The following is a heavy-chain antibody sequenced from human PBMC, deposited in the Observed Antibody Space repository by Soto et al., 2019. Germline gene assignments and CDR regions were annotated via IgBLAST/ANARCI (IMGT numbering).Heavy chain of an antibody. CDR1: GGTFSSYA. CDR2: IIPIFGTA. V-gene: IGHV1-69*13. CDR3: ARDKYQLLWYNWFDP. Sequence: SVKVSCKASGGTFSSYAISWVRQAPGQGLEWMGGIIPIFGTANYAQKFQGRVTITADESTSTAYMELSSLRSEDTAVYYCARDKYQLLWYNWFDPWGQGTLVTVSS. D-gene: IGHD2-2*01. J-gene: IGHJ5*02.